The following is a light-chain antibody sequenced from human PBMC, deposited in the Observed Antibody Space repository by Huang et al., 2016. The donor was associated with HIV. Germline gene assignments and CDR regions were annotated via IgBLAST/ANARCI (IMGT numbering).Light chain of an antibody. CDR3: QQRSNWPPMT. Sequence: EIVLTQSPATLSLSPGERATLSCRASQSVSSSLAWYRQKPGQAPRRLIYDASNRATGSPARFSGSGSGTDFTLTISSLEPEDFAVYYCQQRSNWPPMTFGQGTKVEIK. V-gene: IGKV3-11*01. CDR1: QSVSSS. CDR2: DAS. J-gene: IGKJ1*01.